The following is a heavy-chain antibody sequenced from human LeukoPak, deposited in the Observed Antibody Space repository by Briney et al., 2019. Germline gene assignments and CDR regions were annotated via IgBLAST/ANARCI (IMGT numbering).Heavy chain of an antibody. J-gene: IGHJ4*02. CDR2: ISWNSGSI. CDR3: AKNYDSSGYPAIFDY. CDR1: GFTFDDYA. Sequence: GGSLRLSCAASGFTFDDYAMHWVRHAPGKGLEWVSGISWNSGSIGYADSVKGRFTISRDNAKNSLYLQMNSLRAEDTALYYCAKNYDSSGYPAIFDYWGQGTLVTVSS. D-gene: IGHD3-22*01. V-gene: IGHV3-9*01.